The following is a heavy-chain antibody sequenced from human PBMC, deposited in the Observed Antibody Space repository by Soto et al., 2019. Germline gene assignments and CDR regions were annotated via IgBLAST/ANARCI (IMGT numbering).Heavy chain of an antibody. D-gene: IGHD3-22*01. CDR3: AKDRYYDTPGWFDP. CDR1: GFTFRDHA. CDR2: ISANGASI. J-gene: IGHJ5*02. Sequence: PGGSLRLSCVGSGFTFRDHAMRWVRQAPGRGPEWVSAISANGASIQHADSVKGRFSVSRDNAKNTVYLQMDNLRTEDSAVYHCAKDRYYDTPGWFDPWGQGSRVTVYS. V-gene: IGHV3-23*01.